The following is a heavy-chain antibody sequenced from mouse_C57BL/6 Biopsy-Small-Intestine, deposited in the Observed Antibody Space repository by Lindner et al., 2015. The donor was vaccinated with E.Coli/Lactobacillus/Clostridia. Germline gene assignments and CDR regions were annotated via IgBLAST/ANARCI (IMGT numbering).Heavy chain of an antibody. CDR1: GYTFTGYY. J-gene: IGHJ1*01. D-gene: IGHD1-1*01. Sequence: SVKVSCKASGYTFTGYYIHWVRQAPGQGLEWMGRINPNSGGINYAQNFQGRVTMTRDTSISTAYMELSRLTSDDTVVYYCARGRDINGSYWAGAFDVWGQGTMVTVS. V-gene: IGHV1-72*04. CDR2: INPNSGGI. CDR3: ARGRDINGSYWAGAFDV.